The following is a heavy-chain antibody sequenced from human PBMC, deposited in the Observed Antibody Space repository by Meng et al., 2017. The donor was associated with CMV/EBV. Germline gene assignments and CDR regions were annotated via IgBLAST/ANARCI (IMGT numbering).Heavy chain of an antibody. CDR2: IYYSGST. CDR1: GGPISSGDYY. J-gene: IGHJ4*02. Sequence: QVHWQASGPGLVKPSQTLSRTCTASGGPISSGDYYWSWIRQPPGKGLEWIGYIYYSGSTYYNPSLKSRVTISVDTSKNQFSLKLSSVTAADTAVYYCARTGEYPTFDYWGQGTLVTVSS. D-gene: IGHD2/OR15-2a*01. CDR3: ARTGEYPTFDY. V-gene: IGHV4-30-4*08.